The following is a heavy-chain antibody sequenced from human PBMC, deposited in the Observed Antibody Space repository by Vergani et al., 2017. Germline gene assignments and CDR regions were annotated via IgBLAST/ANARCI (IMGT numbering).Heavy chain of an antibody. D-gene: IGHD3-22*01. CDR2: IWYDGSNK. CDR3: ARDPQHYYDSSGYYLGWFDP. J-gene: IGHJ5*02. Sequence: QVQLVESGGGVVQPGRSLRLSCAASGLTFSSYGMHWVRQAPGKGLEWVAVIWYDGSNKYYADSVKGRFTISRDNSKNTLYLQMNSLRAEDTAVYYCARDPQHYYDSSGYYLGWFDPWGQGTLDTVSS. CDR1: GLTFSSYG. V-gene: IGHV3-33*01.